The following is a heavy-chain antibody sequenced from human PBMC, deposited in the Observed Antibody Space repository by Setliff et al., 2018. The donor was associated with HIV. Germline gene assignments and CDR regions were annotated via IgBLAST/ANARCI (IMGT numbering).Heavy chain of an antibody. V-gene: IGHV5-51*01. CDR2: IYPEDSNI. CDR1: DYTFTPYW. CDR3: ARRDGRSMNAFEI. Sequence: GESLKISCKAVDYTFTPYWIGWVRQMPGEGLEWMVIIYPEDSNIKYNPSFQNQVTISDDKSISTAYLQVHNLKASDTATYYCARRDGRSMNAFEIWGPGTMVTVSS. D-gene: IGHD6-13*01. J-gene: IGHJ3*02.